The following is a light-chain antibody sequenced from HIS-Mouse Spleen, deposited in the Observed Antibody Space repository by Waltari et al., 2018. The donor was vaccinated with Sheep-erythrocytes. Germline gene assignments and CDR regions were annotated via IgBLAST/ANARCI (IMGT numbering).Light chain of an antibody. CDR2: LAS. CDR3: QQYYSTLT. V-gene: IGKV4-1*01. J-gene: IGKJ4*01. CDR1: QSVLYSSNNKNY. Sequence: DIVMTQSPDSLAVSLGERATINCKSMQSVLYSSNNKNYLAWYQQKPGQTPKLLIYLASTREAGVPDRFSGSGSGTDLTLNISSLQAEDVAVYYCQQYYSTLTFGGGTKVEIK.